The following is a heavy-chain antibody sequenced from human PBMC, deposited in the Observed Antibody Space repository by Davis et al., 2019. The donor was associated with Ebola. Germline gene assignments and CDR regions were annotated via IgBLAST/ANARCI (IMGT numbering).Heavy chain of an antibody. V-gene: IGHV3-74*01. J-gene: IGHJ4*02. CDR1: GFSFSSYW. CDR3: ARSNTHPTL. Sequence: HTGGSLRLSCAASGFSFSSYWMHWVRQAPGKGLVWVSRINDDGSSTTYADSVKGRFTISRDNAKNTLYLQMNSLRAEDTAVYYCARSNTHPTLWGQGTLVTVSS. CDR2: INDDGSST. D-gene: IGHD2-2*02.